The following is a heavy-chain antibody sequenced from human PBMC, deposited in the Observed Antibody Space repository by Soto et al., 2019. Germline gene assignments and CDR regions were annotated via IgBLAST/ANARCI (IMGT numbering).Heavy chain of an antibody. CDR1: GGSFSGYY. CDR3: ARRNYFYALDV. V-gene: IGHV4-34*01. CDR2: INYSGST. J-gene: IGHJ6*02. Sequence: KSSETLSLTCAVSGGSFSGYYWGWVRQPPGKGLEWVGEINYSGSTNYNPSLKRRVTISVDTSKNQVSLKVTSVTAADTAMYYCARRNYFYALDVWGQGTTVTAP.